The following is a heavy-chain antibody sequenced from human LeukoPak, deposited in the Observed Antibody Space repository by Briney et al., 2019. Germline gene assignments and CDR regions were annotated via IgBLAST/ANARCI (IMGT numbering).Heavy chain of an antibody. V-gene: IGHV4-59*08. J-gene: IGHJ4*02. Sequence: SETLSLTCSVSGGSISSYYWSWIRQPPGKGLEWIGYSYYSGSTNCNPSLKSRVTISVDTSKNQFSLKLSSVTAADTAVYYCARHLNLDYVFDYWGQGTLVTVSS. CDR1: GGSISSYY. CDR3: ARHLNLDYVFDY. CDR2: SYYSGST. D-gene: IGHD4-17*01.